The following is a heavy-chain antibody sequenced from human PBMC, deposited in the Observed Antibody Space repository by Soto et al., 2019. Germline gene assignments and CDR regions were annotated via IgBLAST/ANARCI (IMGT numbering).Heavy chain of an antibody. CDR3: ARDRRSRQRSAAAGMTVDY. CDR1: GYTFTSYG. CDR2: ISAYNGNT. D-gene: IGHD6-13*01. Sequence: QVQLVQSGAEVKKPGASVKVSCKASGYTFTSYGISWVRQAPGQGLEWMGWISAYNGNTNYAQKLQGRVTMTTDTSTSTAYMELRSLRSDDTAVYYCARDRRSRQRSAAAGMTVDYWGQGTLVTVSS. V-gene: IGHV1-18*01. J-gene: IGHJ4*02.